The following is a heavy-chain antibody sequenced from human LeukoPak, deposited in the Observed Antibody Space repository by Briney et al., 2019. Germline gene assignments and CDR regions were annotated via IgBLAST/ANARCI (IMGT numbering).Heavy chain of an antibody. CDR3: AKADYYDSSGYEGLVPIWDYYYYMDV. Sequence: GGSLRLSCAASGFTFSSYAMSWVRQAPGKGLEWVSAISGSGGSTYYADSVKGRFTISRDNSKNTLYLQMNSLRAEDTAVYYCAKADYYDSSGYEGLVPIWDYYYYMDVWGKGTTVTVSS. CDR1: GFTFSSYA. CDR2: ISGSGGST. V-gene: IGHV3-23*01. J-gene: IGHJ6*03. D-gene: IGHD3-22*01.